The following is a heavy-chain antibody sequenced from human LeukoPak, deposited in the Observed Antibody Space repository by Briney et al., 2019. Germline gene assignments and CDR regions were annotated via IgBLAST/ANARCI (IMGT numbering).Heavy chain of an antibody. Sequence: PSETLSLTCTVSGVSISSYYWSWIRQPPGKGLEWIGYIYYSGSTNYNPSLKSRVTISVDTSKNQFSLKLSSVTAADTAVYYCARAGSGSRPDYWGQGILVTVSS. V-gene: IGHV4-59*01. CDR3: ARAGSGSRPDY. J-gene: IGHJ4*02. CDR2: IYYSGST. CDR1: GVSISSYY. D-gene: IGHD1-26*01.